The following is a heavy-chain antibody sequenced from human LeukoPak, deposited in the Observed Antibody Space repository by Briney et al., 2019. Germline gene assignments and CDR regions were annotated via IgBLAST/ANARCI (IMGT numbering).Heavy chain of an antibody. Sequence: SVKVSCKASGGTFSSYAISWVRQAPGQGLEWMGGIIPIFGTANYAQKFQGRVTITTDESTSTAYMELSSLRSEDTAVYYCARGSYYYGSGSYSSSHYYYYYMDVWGKGTTVTVSS. CDR1: GGTFSSYA. CDR3: ARGSYYYGSGSYSSSHYYYYYMDV. CDR2: IIPIFGTA. D-gene: IGHD3-10*01. V-gene: IGHV1-69*05. J-gene: IGHJ6*03.